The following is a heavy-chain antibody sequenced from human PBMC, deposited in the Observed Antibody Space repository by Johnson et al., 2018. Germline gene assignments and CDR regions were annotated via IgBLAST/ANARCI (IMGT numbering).Heavy chain of an antibody. V-gene: IGHV3-72*01. CDR2: TRNKANSYTT. CDR1: GFTFSDHY. CDR3: DRDQLGEGVAVDI. Sequence: VQLVQSGGGLVQPGGSLRLSCAASGFTFSDHYMDWVRQAPGKGLEWVGRTRNKANSYTTEYAASVKGRFTISRDDSKNSLYLQMNSLETEGTAVYYCDRDQLGEGVAVDIWGQGTMVTVAS. J-gene: IGHJ3*02. D-gene: IGHD3-16*01.